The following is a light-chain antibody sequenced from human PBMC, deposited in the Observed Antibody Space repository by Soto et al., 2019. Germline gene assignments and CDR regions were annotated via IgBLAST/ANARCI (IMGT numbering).Light chain of an antibody. J-gene: IGLJ1*01. CDR2: EVT. V-gene: IGLV2-14*01. CDR3: SSFTSSGTRV. Sequence: QSAPTQPASVSGSPGQSITISCTGTSSDVGGYNYVSWYQQHPGKAPKVMIYEVTNRPSGVSDRFSGSKSGNTASLTISGLQVEDEADYYCSSFTSSGTRVFGTGTKFTVL. CDR1: SSDVGGYNY.